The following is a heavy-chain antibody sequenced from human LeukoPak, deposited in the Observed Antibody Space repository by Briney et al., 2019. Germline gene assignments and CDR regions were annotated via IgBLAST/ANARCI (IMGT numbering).Heavy chain of an antibody. V-gene: IGHV3-48*03. CDR1: GFTFSSYE. Sequence: GGSLRLSCAASGFTFSSYEMNWVRQAPGKGLEWVSYISSSGSTIYYADSVKGRFTISRDNAKNSLYLQMNSLRAEDTAVYYCARDRRGYSYTSYYYMDVWGKGTTVTVSS. CDR3: ARDRRGYSYTSYYYMDV. D-gene: IGHD5-18*01. CDR2: ISSSGSTI. J-gene: IGHJ6*03.